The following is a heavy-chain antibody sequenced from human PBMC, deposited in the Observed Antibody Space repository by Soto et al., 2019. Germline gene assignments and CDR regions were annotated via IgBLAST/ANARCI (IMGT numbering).Heavy chain of an antibody. CDR3: ARDLGYYDSSGYSY. D-gene: IGHD3-22*01. CDR2: ISYDGSNK. V-gene: IGHV3-30-3*01. Sequence: PGGSLRLSCAASGFTFSSYAMHWVRQAPGKGLEWVAVISYDGSNKYYADSVKGRFTISRDNSKNTLYLQMNSLRAEDTAVYYCARDLGYYDSSGYSYWGQGTLVTVS. J-gene: IGHJ4*02. CDR1: GFTFSSYA.